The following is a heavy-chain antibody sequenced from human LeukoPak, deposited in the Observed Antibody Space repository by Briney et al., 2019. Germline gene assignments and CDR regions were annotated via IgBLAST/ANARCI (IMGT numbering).Heavy chain of an antibody. CDR3: ARVDGDYFGWFDP. CDR1: GGSISSSSYY. V-gene: IGHV4-39*07. Sequence: SETLSLTCTVSGGSISSSSYYWGWIRQPPGKGLEWIGSIYYSGSTYYNPSLKSRVTISVDTSKNQFSLKLSSVTAADTAVYYCARVDGDYFGWFDPWGQGTLVTVSS. J-gene: IGHJ5*02. D-gene: IGHD4-17*01. CDR2: IYYSGST.